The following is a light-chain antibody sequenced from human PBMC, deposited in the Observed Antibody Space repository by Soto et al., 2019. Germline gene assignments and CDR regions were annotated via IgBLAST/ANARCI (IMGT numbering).Light chain of an antibody. CDR3: CSYTTSNTRQIV. Sequence: QSALTQPASVSGSPGQSITISCTGTSSDVGGYNYVSWYQQQPGKAPKFMIYDVSNRPLVVSNLFSGSKSGNTASLTISGLQAEDEADYYCCSYTTSNTRQIVFGTGTKVTVL. J-gene: IGLJ1*01. CDR2: DVS. V-gene: IGLV2-14*01. CDR1: SSDVGGYNY.